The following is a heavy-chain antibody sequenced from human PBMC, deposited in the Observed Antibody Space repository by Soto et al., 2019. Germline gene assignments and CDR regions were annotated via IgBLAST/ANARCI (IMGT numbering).Heavy chain of an antibody. Sequence: SETLSLTCTVSGGSISSGGYYWSWIRQHPGKGLEWIGYIYYSGSTYYNPSLKSRVTISVDTSKNQFSLKLSSVTAADTAVYYCARELRFLGGDYNWFDPWGQGTLVTVSS. D-gene: IGHD3-3*01. CDR2: IYYSGST. J-gene: IGHJ5*02. CDR1: GGSISSGGYY. CDR3: ARELRFLGGDYNWFDP. V-gene: IGHV4-31*03.